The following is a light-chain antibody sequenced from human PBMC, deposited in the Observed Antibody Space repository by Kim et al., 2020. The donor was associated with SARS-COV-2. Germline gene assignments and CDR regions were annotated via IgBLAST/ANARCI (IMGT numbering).Light chain of an antibody. V-gene: IGLV3-19*01. CDR1: SLRSYY. Sequence: SSELTQDPAVSVALGQTVRITCPGDSLRSYYASWYQQKPGQAPVLVIYGKNNRPSGIPDRFSGSSSGNTASLTITGAQAEDEADYYCNPRDSSGNHLVFGGGTQLTVL. CDR2: GKN. CDR3: NPRDSSGNHLV. J-gene: IGLJ2*01.